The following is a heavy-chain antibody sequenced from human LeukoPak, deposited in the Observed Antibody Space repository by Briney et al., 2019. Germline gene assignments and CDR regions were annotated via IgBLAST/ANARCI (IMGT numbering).Heavy chain of an antibody. CDR3: ARATYCGGDCYSGAFDI. J-gene: IGHJ3*02. CDR1: GFTFSSYS. V-gene: IGHV3-48*04. Sequence: GGSLRLSCAASGFTFSSYSMNWVRQAPWKGLEWVSYISSSSSTIYYADSVKGRFTISRDNAKNSLYLQMISLRPEDTAVYYCARATYCGGDCYSGAFDIWGPGTMVTVTS. CDR2: ISSSSSTI. D-gene: IGHD2-21*02.